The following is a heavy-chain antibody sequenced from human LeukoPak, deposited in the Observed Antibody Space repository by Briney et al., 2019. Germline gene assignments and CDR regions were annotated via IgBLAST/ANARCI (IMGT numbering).Heavy chain of an antibody. V-gene: IGHV4-4*07. CDR3: ARYVPVRTGTTRASFDY. J-gene: IGHJ4*02. CDR1: GGSISSYY. CDR2: IDTSGNT. D-gene: IGHD1-1*01. Sequence: SETLSLTCTVSGGSISSYYWSWIRQPAGKGLEWIGRIDTSGNTNYKPSLKSRVTMSVDTSKSQFSLNLRSVTAADTAVYYCARYVPVRTGTTRASFDYWGQGTLVTVSS.